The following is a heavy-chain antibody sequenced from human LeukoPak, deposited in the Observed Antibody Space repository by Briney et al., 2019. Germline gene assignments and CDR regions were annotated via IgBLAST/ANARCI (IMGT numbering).Heavy chain of an antibody. V-gene: IGHV4-59*12. J-gene: IGHJ4*02. CDR1: GGSFRDYY. Sequence: SETLSLTCAVFGGSFRDYYWSWVRQPPGKGLEWIGTTFYVGSPYYNPSLRSRVTISADTSKNQISLKVASVTAADTAVYYCARDLGAARRGFDYWGQGILVTVSS. CDR3: ARDLGAARRGFDY. D-gene: IGHD6-6*01. CDR2: TFYVGSP.